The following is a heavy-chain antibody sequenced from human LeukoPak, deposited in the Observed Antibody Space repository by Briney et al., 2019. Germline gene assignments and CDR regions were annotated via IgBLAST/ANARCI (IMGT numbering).Heavy chain of an antibody. D-gene: IGHD3-22*01. CDR3: ARDFDYYDSSGYYAYFQH. CDR2: ISSSSSTI. Sequence: PGRSLRLSCAASGFTFSSYEMNWVRQAPGKGLEWVSYISSSSSTIYYADSVKGRFTISRDNAKNSLYLQMNSLRAEDTAVYYCARDFDYYDSSGYYAYFQHWGQGTLVTVSS. V-gene: IGHV3-48*01. J-gene: IGHJ1*01. CDR1: GFTFSSYE.